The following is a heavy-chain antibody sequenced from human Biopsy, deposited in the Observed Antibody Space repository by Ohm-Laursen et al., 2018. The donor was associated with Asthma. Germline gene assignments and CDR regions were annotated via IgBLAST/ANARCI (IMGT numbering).Heavy chain of an antibody. D-gene: IGHD3-3*01. CDR1: GFTFSSYG. CDR2: ISYDGSNK. CDR3: AKERYYDFWSGYPI. V-gene: IGHV3-30*18. Sequence: SLRLSCTAPGFTFSSYGMHWVRQAPGKGLEWVAVISYDGSNKYYADSVKGRFTISRDNSKNTLYLQMNSLRAEDTAVYYCAKERYYDFWSGYPIWGQGTMVTVSS. J-gene: IGHJ3*02.